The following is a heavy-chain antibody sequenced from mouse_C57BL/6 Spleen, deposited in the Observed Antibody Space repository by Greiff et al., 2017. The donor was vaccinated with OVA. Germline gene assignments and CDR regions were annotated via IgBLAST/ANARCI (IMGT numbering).Heavy chain of an antibody. D-gene: IGHD2-1*01. V-gene: IGHV8-5*01. CDR1: WFSLPTSNMG. CDR2: IWWNDDN. Sequence: QVTLKESGPGILQPSQTLSLTCSFSWFSLPTSNMGIGWIRQPSGKGLAWLAHIWWNDDNYYNPSLKSRLTISKDTSHNQVVLKITSVDTADTATYYCAQMGRGNYQFAYWGQGTLVTVSA. J-gene: IGHJ3*01. CDR3: AQMGRGNYQFAY.